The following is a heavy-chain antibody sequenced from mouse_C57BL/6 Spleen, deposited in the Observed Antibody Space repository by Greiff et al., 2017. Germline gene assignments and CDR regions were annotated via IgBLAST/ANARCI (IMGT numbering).Heavy chain of an antibody. V-gene: IGHV1-9*01. D-gene: IGHD1-1*01. Sequence: VQLQQSGAELMKPGASVKLSCKATGYTFTGYWIEWVKQRPGHGLEWIGEILPGSGSTNYNEKFKGKATFTADTSSNTAYMQLSSLTTEDSAIYYCARSPHYYGSSYPYAMDYWGQGTSVTVSS. CDR1: GYTFTGYW. CDR3: ARSPHYYGSSYPYAMDY. J-gene: IGHJ4*01. CDR2: ILPGSGST.